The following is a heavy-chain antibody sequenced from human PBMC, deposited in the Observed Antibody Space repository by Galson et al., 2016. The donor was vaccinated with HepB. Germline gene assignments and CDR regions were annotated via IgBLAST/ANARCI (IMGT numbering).Heavy chain of an antibody. J-gene: IGHJ4*02. Sequence: TSSDGSNKHYADSVKGRFTISRDNSKKTLYLQMNSLRAEDTAVYYCAKVSDEYYFDYWGQGTLVTVSS. CDR3: AKVSDEYYFDY. V-gene: IGHV3-30*18. CDR2: TSSDGSNK.